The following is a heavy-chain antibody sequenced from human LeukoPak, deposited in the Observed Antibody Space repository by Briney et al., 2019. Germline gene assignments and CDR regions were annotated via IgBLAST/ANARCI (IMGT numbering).Heavy chain of an antibody. CDR3: ARGSLNYDFWSGYYTGYYYYYYMDV. CDR1: GYTFTSYD. Sequence: GASMKVSCKASGYTFTSYDINWVRQATGQGPEWMGWMNPNSGNTGYAQKFQGRVTMTRNTSISTAYMELSSLRSEDTAVYYRARGSLNYDFWSGYYTGYYYYYYMDVWGKGTTVTVSS. V-gene: IGHV1-8*01. J-gene: IGHJ6*03. D-gene: IGHD3-3*01. CDR2: MNPNSGNT.